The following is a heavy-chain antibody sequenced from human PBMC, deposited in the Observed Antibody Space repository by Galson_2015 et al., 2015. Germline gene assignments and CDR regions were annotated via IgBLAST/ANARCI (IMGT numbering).Heavy chain of an antibody. CDR2: IWYDGSNK. CDR3: ARDGKGTGYGGNTIPGNWFDP. Sequence: SLRLSCAASGFTFSSYGMHWVRQAPGKGLEWVAVIWYDGSNKYYADSVKGRFTISRDNSKNTLYLQMNSLRAEDTAVYYCARDGKGTGYGGNTIPGNWFDPWGQGTLVTVSS. CDR1: GFTFSSYG. V-gene: IGHV3-33*01. J-gene: IGHJ5*02. D-gene: IGHD4-23*01.